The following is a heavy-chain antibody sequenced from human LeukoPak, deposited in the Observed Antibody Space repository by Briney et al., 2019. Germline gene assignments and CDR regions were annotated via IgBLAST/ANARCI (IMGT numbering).Heavy chain of an antibody. Sequence: ASVKVSCKASGGTFSSYAISWVRQAPGQGLEWMGGIITMFGTANYAQKFQGRVTITADESTSTAYMELSSLRSEDTAVYYCARVRYSPDYYGMDVWGQGTTVTVS. J-gene: IGHJ6*02. CDR1: GGTFSSYA. CDR3: ARVRYSPDYYGMDV. CDR2: IITMFGTA. D-gene: IGHD2-15*01. V-gene: IGHV1-69*13.